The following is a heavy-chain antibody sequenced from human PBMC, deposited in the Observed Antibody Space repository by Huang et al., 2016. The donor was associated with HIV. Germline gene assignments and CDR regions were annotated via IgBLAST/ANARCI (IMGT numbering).Heavy chain of an antibody. CDR1: RYNFAGYW. J-gene: IGHJ3*02. CDR3: ARRRRGGFDI. CDR2: IYFDDSDP. V-gene: IGHV5-51*03. D-gene: IGHD2-15*01. Sequence: EVQLVQSGAEVKRPGESLKISCKGSRYNFAGYWIGWVRQMPGKGLEWMGSIYFDDSDPRYSPSLQVQVTISADTSLYSSYLQWTSLRASDTAIFYCARRRRGGFDIWGQGTLVTVSS.